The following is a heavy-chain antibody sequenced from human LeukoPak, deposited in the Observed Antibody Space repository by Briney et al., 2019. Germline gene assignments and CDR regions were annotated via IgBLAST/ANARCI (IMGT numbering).Heavy chain of an antibody. D-gene: IGHD2-2*01. V-gene: IGHV3-33*01. J-gene: IGHJ4*02. CDR3: ARQRGGYCGSDSCSYYFDY. CDR2: IWYEGSNE. CDR1: GFSVNNYG. Sequence: GGSLRLSCAASGFSVNNYGMHWVRQAPGKGLEWVAVIWYEGSNEFYTDAVRGRFTISTDTSKNTLHLQMDSLTVEDTAMYYCARQRGGYCGSDSCSYYFDYWGQGTLVTVSS.